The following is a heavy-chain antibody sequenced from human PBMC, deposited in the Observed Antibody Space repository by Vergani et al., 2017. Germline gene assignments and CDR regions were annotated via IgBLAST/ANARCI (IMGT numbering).Heavy chain of an antibody. CDR2: ISSSSTI. CDR3: ARDTTKAITIFGVVPRRYNWFDP. V-gene: IGHV3-48*01. CDR1: GFTFSSYS. D-gene: IGHD3-3*01. J-gene: IGHJ5*02. Sequence: EVQLVESGGGLVQPGGSLRLSCAASGFTFSSYSMNWVRQAPGKGLEWVSYISSSSTIYYADSVKGRFTISRDNAKNSLYLQMNSLRAEDTAVYYCARDTTKAITIFGVVPRRYNWFDPWGQGTLVTVSS.